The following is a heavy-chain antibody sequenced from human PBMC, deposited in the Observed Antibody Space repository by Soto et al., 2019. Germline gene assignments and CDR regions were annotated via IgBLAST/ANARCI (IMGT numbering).Heavy chain of an antibody. Sequence: AGSLRLSCAASGFTFSSYGMHWARQAPGKGLEWVAVIWYDGSNKYYADSVKGRFTISRDKSKNTLYFQMNSLRVEDTAVYYCAKDRCYDSVTTCCFDYWGQGTLVTVSS. CDR2: IWYDGSNK. V-gene: IGHV3-33*03. D-gene: IGHD3-16*01. CDR1: GFTFSSYG. CDR3: AKDRCYDSVTTCCFDY. J-gene: IGHJ4*02.